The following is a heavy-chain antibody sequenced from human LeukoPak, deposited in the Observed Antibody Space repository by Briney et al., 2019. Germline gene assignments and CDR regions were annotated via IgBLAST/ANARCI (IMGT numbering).Heavy chain of an antibody. CDR2: ISSSSSCI. J-gene: IGHJ4*02. Sequence: GGFLRLSCAASGFTFSSYSMNWVRQAPGKGLEWVSSISSSSSCIYYADSVKGRFTISRDNAKNSLYLQMNSLRAEDTAVYYCARDAYSYGYPPDYWGQGTLVTVSS. D-gene: IGHD5-18*01. V-gene: IGHV3-21*01. CDR1: GFTFSSYS. CDR3: ARDAYSYGYPPDY.